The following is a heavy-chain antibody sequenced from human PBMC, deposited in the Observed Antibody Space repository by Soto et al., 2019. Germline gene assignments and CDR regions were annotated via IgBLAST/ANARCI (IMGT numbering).Heavy chain of an antibody. CDR2: LNAYNGDT. Sequence: QVQLAQSGAEVKKPGASVKVSCEASGYIFSNYAVTWVRQAPGQGLEWMGWLNAYNGDTNYGQKFQGRVTLTTDTSTNTGYMELRSLRSDDTAVYFCARGGAAVAVDYWGQGTLVTVSS. J-gene: IGHJ4*02. D-gene: IGHD6-19*01. CDR1: GYIFSNYA. CDR3: ARGGAAVAVDY. V-gene: IGHV1-18*04.